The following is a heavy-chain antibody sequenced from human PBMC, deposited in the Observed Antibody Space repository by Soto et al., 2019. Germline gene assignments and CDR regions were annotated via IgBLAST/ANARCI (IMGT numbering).Heavy chain of an antibody. J-gene: IGHJ4*02. CDR2: INPSGGST. Sequence: ASVKVSCKASGYTFTSYYMHWVRQAPGQGLEWVGIINPSGGSTSYAQKFQGRVTMTRDTSTSTVYMELSSLRSEDTAVYYCARDGGEATIIDYRSIFDYWGQGTLVTVSS. CDR3: ARDGGEATIIDYRSIFDY. CDR1: GYTFTSYY. V-gene: IGHV1-46*01. D-gene: IGHD5-12*01.